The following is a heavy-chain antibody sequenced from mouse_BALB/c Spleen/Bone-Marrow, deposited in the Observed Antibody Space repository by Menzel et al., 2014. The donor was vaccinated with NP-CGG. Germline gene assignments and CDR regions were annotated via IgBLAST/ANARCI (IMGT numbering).Heavy chain of an antibody. J-gene: IGHJ1*01. CDR1: GYSITSGYS. CDR3: ARRASLLGWYFDV. D-gene: IGHD1-2*01. V-gene: IGHV3-1*02. CDR2: INYSGST. Sequence: DVQLQESGPDLVKPSQSLSLTCTVTGYSITSGYSWHWIRQFPGNKLEWMGYINYSGSTNYNPSLKSRISITRDTSKNRFFLQLNSVTTEDTAMYCCARRASLLGWYFDVWGAGTTVTVSS.